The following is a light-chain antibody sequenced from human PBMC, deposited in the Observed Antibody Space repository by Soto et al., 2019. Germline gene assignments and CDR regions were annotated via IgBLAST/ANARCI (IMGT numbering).Light chain of an antibody. V-gene: IGKV3-20*01. CDR3: QHYGSSPPIT. Sequence: IALTQSPGTLSFSPGERATLSRRASQSVRSTSLAWYQQKPGQAPRLIIYGASSRATGIPDRFSGGGSGTDFTPTISRLEPQDFAVYYCQHYGSSPPITGGQGTRLEIK. CDR1: QSVRSTS. CDR2: GAS. J-gene: IGKJ5*01.